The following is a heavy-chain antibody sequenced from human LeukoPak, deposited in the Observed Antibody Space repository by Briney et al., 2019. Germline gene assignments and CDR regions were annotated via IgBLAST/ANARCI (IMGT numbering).Heavy chain of an antibody. CDR2: IKQDGSEK. Sequence: PGGSLRLSCAASGFSFSSYWMNWVRQAPGKGLEWVANIKQDGSEKYYVDSVKGRFTISRDNAKNSLYLQMNSLRAEDTAVYYCADDGIAGSSLWGQGTMVTVSS. CDR1: GFSFSSYW. J-gene: IGHJ3*01. V-gene: IGHV3-7*01. D-gene: IGHD6-13*01. CDR3: ADDGIAGSSL.